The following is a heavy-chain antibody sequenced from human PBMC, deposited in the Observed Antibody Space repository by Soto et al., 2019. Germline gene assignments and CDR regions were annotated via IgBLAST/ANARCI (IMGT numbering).Heavy chain of an antibody. CDR2: IKSDGSVT. Sequence: GGSLRLSCAASGFTISTYWMHWVRQTPGKGLVWVSRIKSDGSVTNYVDSVEGRFTISRDNAKNTVYLQMNNLRAEDTAMYYCARDRAPGRNWFDHWGQGTMVTVSS. J-gene: IGHJ5*02. CDR3: ARDRAPGRNWFDH. CDR1: GFTISTYW. V-gene: IGHV3-74*01.